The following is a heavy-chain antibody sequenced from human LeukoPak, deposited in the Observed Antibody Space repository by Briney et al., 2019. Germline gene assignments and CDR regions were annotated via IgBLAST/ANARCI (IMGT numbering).Heavy chain of an antibody. D-gene: IGHD6-19*01. V-gene: IGHV3-7*03. CDR2: IKQDGSEK. CDR1: GFTFSDYY. J-gene: IGHJ4*02. Sequence: SGGSLRLSCAASGFTFSDYYMSWIRQAPGKGLEWVANIKQDGSEKYYVDSVKGRFTISRDNAKNSLYLQMNSLRAEDTAVYYCARDWVAVAYNDYWGQGTLVTVSS. CDR3: ARDWVAVAYNDY.